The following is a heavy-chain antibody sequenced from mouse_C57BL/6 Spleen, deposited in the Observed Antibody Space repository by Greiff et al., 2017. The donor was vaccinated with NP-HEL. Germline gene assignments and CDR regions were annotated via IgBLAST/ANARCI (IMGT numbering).Heavy chain of an antibody. J-gene: IGHJ1*03. D-gene: IGHD1-1*01. V-gene: IGHV5-4*01. CDR3: AKDGSYVSSYGYFAD. Sequence: DVKLVESGGGLVKPGGSLKLSCAASGFTFSSYAMSWVRQTPEKRLEWVATISDGGSYTYYPDNVKGRFTIPRDNAKNNLYLQMSHLKSEDTAMYDSAKDGSYVSSYGYFADWGTGTTVTVSS. CDR2: ISDGGSYT. CDR1: GFTFSSYA.